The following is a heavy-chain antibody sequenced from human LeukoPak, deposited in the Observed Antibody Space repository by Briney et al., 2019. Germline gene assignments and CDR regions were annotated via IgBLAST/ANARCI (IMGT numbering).Heavy chain of an antibody. CDR1: GFTFSSYS. V-gene: IGHV3-21*01. D-gene: IGHD5-12*01. CDR3: ARELANTDPIDY. Sequence: GGSLRLSCAASGFTFSSYSMNWVRQAPGKGLEWVSSISSSSSYIYYADSVKGRFTISRDNAKNSLYLQMNSLRAEDTAVYYCARELANTDPIDYWGQGTLVTVSS. CDR2: ISSSSSYI. J-gene: IGHJ4*02.